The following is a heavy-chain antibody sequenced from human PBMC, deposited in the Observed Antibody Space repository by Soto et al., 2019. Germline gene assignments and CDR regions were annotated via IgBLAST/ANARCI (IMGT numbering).Heavy chain of an antibody. CDR2: INAGNGNT. CDR3: ARDLQPYYYDGSGSLSGMDV. V-gene: IGHV1-3*01. J-gene: IGHJ6*02. CDR1: GYTFTSYA. Sequence: ASVKVSCKAPGYTFTSYAMHWVRQAPGQRLEWMGWINAGNGNTKYSQKFQGRGTITRDTSASTAYMELSSLRSEDTAVYYCARDLQPYYYDGSGSLSGMDVWGQGTTVTVSS. D-gene: IGHD3-22*01.